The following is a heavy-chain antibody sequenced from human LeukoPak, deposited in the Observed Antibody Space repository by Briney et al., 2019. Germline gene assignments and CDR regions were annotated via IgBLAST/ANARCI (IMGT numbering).Heavy chain of an antibody. CDR3: ARLAIVVVPAATDYYGMDV. V-gene: IGHV1-18*01. CDR1: GYTFTSYG. Sequence: ASVKVSCKASGYTFTSYGISWVRQAPGQGLEWMGWISAYNGNTNYAQKLQGRVTMTTDTSASTAYMELSSLRSEDTAVYYCARLAIVVVPAATDYYGMDVWGQGTTVTVSS. D-gene: IGHD2-2*03. CDR2: ISAYNGNT. J-gene: IGHJ6*02.